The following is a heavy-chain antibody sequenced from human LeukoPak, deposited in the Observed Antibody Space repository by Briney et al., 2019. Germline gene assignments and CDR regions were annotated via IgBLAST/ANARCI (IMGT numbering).Heavy chain of an antibody. D-gene: IGHD3-22*01. CDR2: IYSGGST. V-gene: IGHV3-53*01. CDR1: GFTVSSNY. J-gene: IGHJ4*02. CDR3: ARKDSSPRTFDY. Sequence: TGGSLRLSYAASGFTVSSNYMSWVRQAPGKGLEWVSVIYSGGSTYYADSVKGRFTISRDNSKNTLYLQMNSLRAEDTAVYYCARKDSSPRTFDYWGQGTLVTVSS.